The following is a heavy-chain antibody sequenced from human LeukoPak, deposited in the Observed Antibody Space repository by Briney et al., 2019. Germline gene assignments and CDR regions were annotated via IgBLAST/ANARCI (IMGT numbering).Heavy chain of an antibody. V-gene: IGHV1-2*06. Sequence: ASVKVSCKASGYTFTGYYMHWVRQAPGQGLEWMGRINPNSGGTNYAQKFQGRVTMTRDTSISTAYMELSRLRSDDTAVYYCARGRNSSGYYAVFGYWGQGTLVTVSS. CDR1: GYTFTGYY. CDR2: INPNSGGT. D-gene: IGHD3-22*01. J-gene: IGHJ4*02. CDR3: ARGRNSSGYYAVFGY.